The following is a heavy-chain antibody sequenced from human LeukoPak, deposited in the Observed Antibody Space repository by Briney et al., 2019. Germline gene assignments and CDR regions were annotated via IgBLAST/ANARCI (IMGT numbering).Heavy chain of an antibody. CDR3: ARGESNLGPKGDDY. V-gene: IGHV1-8*01. D-gene: IGHD7-27*01. J-gene: IGHJ4*02. Sequence: ASLKVSCKASGYTFTSYDINWVPQATGQGLEWMVWMNPNSGNTGYAQKFQGRVTMTRNTTITTAYMELSSLRSEDTAVYYCARGESNLGPKGDDYWGQGTLVTVSS. CDR2: MNPNSGNT. CDR1: GYTFTSYD.